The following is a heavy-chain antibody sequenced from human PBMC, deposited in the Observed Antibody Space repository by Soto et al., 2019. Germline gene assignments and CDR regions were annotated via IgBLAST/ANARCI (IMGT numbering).Heavy chain of an antibody. CDR1: GGSLSGYY. CDR2: INHSGST. CDR3: ARGWRDVYYYYGMDV. V-gene: IGHV4-34*01. Sequence: PSETLSLTCAVYGGSLSGYYWSWIRQPPGKGLEWIGEINHSGSTNYNPSLKSRVTISVDTSKNLFSLKLSSVTAADTAVCYCARGWRDVYYYYGMDVWGQGTTVTVSS. J-gene: IGHJ6*02.